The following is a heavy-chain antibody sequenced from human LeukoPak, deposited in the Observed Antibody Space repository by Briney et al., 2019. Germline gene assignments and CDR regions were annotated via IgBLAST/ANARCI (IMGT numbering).Heavy chain of an antibody. CDR1: GDSISSGFY. D-gene: IGHD3-22*01. CDR3: AREGTRYFDSRGYL. V-gene: IGHV4-38-2*02. Sequence: SETLSLTCTISGDSISSGFYWGWIRQPPGSGLEWIGGFYHRGSTYYNPSLKSRVTISVDTSKNQFSLKLNSVTAADTAVYYCAREGTRYFDSRGYLWGQGTLVTVSS. CDR2: FYHRGST. J-gene: IGHJ4*02.